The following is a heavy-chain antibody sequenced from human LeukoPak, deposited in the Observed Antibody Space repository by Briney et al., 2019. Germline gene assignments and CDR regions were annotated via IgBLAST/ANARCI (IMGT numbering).Heavy chain of an antibody. Sequence: SETLSLTCTVSGGSISSGDYYWSWIRQPPGKGLEWIGYIYYSGSTYYNPSLKSRVTISVDTSKNQFSLKLSSVTAADTAVYYCARGKDVTTHSNWFDPWGQGTLVTVSS. J-gene: IGHJ5*02. D-gene: IGHD4-17*01. V-gene: IGHV4-30-4*01. CDR2: IYYSGST. CDR1: GGSISSGDYY. CDR3: ARGKDVTTHSNWFDP.